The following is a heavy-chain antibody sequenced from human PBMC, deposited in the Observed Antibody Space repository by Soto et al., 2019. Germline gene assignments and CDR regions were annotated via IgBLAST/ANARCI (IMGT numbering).Heavy chain of an antibody. CDR3: ARHIGVAGTRGFDY. V-gene: IGHV4-4*02. Sequence: QVQLQESGPGLVKPSGTLSLTCAVSGGSISDNKWWSWVRQPPGKGLEWIGEIYHRGTTNYNPPLKSRVTISMDKSKNQISMVLNSVTAADSAVYYCARHIGVAGTRGFDYWGQGTLVTVSS. CDR1: GGSISDNKW. J-gene: IGHJ4*02. CDR2: IYHRGTT. D-gene: IGHD6-19*01.